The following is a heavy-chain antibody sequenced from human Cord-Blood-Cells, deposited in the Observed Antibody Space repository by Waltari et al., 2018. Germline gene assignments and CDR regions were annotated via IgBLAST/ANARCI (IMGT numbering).Heavy chain of an antibody. CDR3: ARDFAARDAFDI. CDR2: IKQDGSEK. CDR1: GFTFSRFW. D-gene: IGHD6-6*01. V-gene: IGHV3-7*01. J-gene: IGHJ3*02. Sequence: EVQLVESGGGLVQPGGSLRLSCAASGFTFSRFWMSWVRQAPGKGLEWVANIKQDGSEKYYVDSVKGRFTISRDNAKNSLYLQMNSLRAEDTAVYYCARDFAARDAFDIWGQGTMVTVSS.